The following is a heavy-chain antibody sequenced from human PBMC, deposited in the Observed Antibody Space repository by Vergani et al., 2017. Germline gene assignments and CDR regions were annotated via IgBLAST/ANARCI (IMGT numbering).Heavy chain of an antibody. CDR3: AIERAATRSGYYRDRSEVYGMDV. CDR2: INPNSGGT. Sequence: QVQLVQSGAEVKKPGASVKVSCKASGYTFTGYYMHWVRQAPGQGLEWMGWINPNSGGTNYAQKFQGRVTMTRDTSISTAYMELSRLRSDDTAVYYCAIERAATRSGYYRDRSEVYGMDVWGQGTTVTVSS. CDR1: GYTFTGYY. D-gene: IGHD3-3*01. V-gene: IGHV1-2*02. J-gene: IGHJ6*02.